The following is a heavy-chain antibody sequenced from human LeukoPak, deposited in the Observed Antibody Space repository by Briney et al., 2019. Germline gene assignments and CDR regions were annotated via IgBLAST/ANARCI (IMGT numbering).Heavy chain of an antibody. D-gene: IGHD6-25*01. CDR2: MNPYSGDR. CDR3: ARTTSFTASGYDY. CDR1: VYTFTTYH. V-gene: IGHV1-8*03. Sequence: ASVKVSCKTSVYTFTTYHINWVRQATGQGLEWLGWMNPYSGDRGYAQKFQGRLSITSDTSISTAYMELSSLRSDDTAVYFCARTTSFTASGYDYWGQGTLVTVSS. J-gene: IGHJ4*02.